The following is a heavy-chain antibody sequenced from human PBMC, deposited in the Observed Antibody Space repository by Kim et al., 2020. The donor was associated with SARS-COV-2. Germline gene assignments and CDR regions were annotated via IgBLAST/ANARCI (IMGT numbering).Heavy chain of an antibody. V-gene: IGHV3-7*01. Sequence: GGSLRLSFAASGFTLSDYWMSWTRQAPGKGLEWVANIKPDGSDKNYVDSVKGRFTISRDNAKNSLYLQMNSLRVEDTAVYHCARGGRAVQWGQGTLVTVSS. CDR2: IKPDGSDK. CDR3: ARGGRAVQ. CDR1: GFTLSDYW. D-gene: IGHD3-16*01. J-gene: IGHJ4*02.